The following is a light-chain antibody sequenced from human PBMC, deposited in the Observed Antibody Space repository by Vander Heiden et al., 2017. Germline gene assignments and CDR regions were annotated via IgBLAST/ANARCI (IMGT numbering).Light chain of an antibody. CDR1: NSNIGGNS. CDR3: ATWDDSLNALV. V-gene: IGLV1-44*01. CDR2: TNS. Sequence: QSVLTQPPSASGTPGQRVTLPCSGSNSNIGGNSVNWYQQLPGTAPKLLIYTNSQRPSGVPDRFSGSKSGTSASLAVSGLQSEDEAHYYCATWDDSLNALVFGGGTKLTVL. J-gene: IGLJ2*01.